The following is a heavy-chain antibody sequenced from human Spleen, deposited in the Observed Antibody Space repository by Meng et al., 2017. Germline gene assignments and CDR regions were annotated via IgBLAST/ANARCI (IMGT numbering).Heavy chain of an antibody. V-gene: IGHV1-46*02. CDR1: GYTFNAYY. CDR2: ISPSGTST. D-gene: IGHD3-10*01. Sequence: ASVKVSCKPSGYTFNAYYIHWVRQAPGHGLEYMGMISPSGTSTNYAQKFQGRVAMTRDRSANTVYMELNSLRSDDTAVYFCARGGITMVRGPDSWGQGTLVTVSS. J-gene: IGHJ4*02. CDR3: ARGGITMVRGPDS.